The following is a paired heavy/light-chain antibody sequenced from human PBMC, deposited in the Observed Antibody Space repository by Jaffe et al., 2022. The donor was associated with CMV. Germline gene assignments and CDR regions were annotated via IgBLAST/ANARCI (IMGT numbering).Heavy chain of an antibody. CDR1: GYTFTNYG. V-gene: IGHV1-18*04. CDR2: ISAYNGDT. CDR3: ARGRGTVAEAFDP. D-gene: IGHD6-19*01. J-gene: IGHJ5*02. Sequence: QARLVQSGAEVKKPGASVKVSCKASGYTFTNYGISWVRQAPGQGLEWMGWISAYNGDTDSAQKFQDRVTMTTDTSTNIAYMELRSLRSDDTAVYYCARGRGTVAEAFDPWGQGTLVTVS.
Light chain of an antibody. Sequence: DIQMTQSPSSVSASVGDRVTITCRASQRISSWLAWYQQKPGKAPRVLIYAASTLQSGVPSRFSGSGSGTDFTLTISNLQPEDFATYYCQQADSFPLTFGGGTKVEIK. J-gene: IGKJ4*01. CDR3: QQADSFPLT. CDR1: QRISSW. CDR2: AAS. V-gene: IGKV1-12*01.